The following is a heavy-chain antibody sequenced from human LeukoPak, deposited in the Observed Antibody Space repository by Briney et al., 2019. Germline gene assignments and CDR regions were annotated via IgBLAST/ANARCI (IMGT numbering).Heavy chain of an antibody. J-gene: IGHJ4*02. CDR3: ASRRGYYDSSGYYPSDY. V-gene: IGHV4-31*03. CDR1: GGSISSGGYY. D-gene: IGHD3-22*01. CDR2: IYYSGST. Sequence: PSETLSLTCTVSGGSISSGGYYWSWIRQHPGRGLEWIGYIYYSGSTYYNPSLKNRVTISVDTSKNQFSLKLSSVTAADTAVYYCASRRGYYDSSGYYPSDYWGQGTLVTVSS.